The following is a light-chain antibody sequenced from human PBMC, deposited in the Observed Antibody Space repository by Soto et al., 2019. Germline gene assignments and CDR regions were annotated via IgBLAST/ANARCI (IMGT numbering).Light chain of an antibody. CDR2: DVT. Sequence: QSALTQPASVAGSPGHSITISRTGTSSDVGGYNYVSWYQHHPGRASKLIIYDVTNRPSEVSNPFSGSKSGNTASLTISGLQPEDEADYYCSSYTTSNTRQIVFGTGTKLTVL. J-gene: IGLJ1*01. CDR3: SSYTTSNTRQIV. V-gene: IGLV2-14*03. CDR1: SSDVGGYNY.